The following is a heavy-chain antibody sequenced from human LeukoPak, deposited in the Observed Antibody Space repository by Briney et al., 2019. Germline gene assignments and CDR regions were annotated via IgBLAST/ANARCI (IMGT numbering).Heavy chain of an antibody. CDR3: ARGVYGGNHRLGRP. D-gene: IGHD4-23*01. CDR1: GGSFSGYY. Sequence: SETLSLTCAVYGGSFSGYYWNWIRQPPGKGLEWIGEINHSGSTNYNPSLKSRVTISVDTSKNQFSLKLSSVTAADTAVYYCARGVYGGNHRLGRPWGQGTLVTVSS. V-gene: IGHV4-34*01. CDR2: INHSGST. J-gene: IGHJ5*02.